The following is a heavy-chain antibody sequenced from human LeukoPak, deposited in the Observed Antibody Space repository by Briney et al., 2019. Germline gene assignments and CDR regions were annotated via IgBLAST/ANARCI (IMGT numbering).Heavy chain of an antibody. V-gene: IGHV4-59*01. CDR2: ISYSGGT. D-gene: IGHD3-16*01. CDR1: GDSTRSYQ. CDR3: ARVGRGDHTWGSYSFDY. J-gene: IGHJ4*02. Sequence: PETLSLTCTVSGDSTRSYQWSCFPHPPGKGLECIGYISYSGGTVDSPSLRSRVTISVDTSKSQFSLKLSSVTAADTAVYYCARVGRGDHTWGSYSFDYWGQGILVTVSS.